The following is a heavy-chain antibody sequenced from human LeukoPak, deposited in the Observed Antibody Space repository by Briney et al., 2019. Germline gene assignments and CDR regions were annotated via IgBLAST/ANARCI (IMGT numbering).Heavy chain of an antibody. CDR2: ISSSSSYI. CDR3: AGGRDGCTFDP. Sequence: PGGSLRLSCAASGSTFSIYSMKLVRQAPGKGLEWVSSISSSSSYIYYADSVKGRFTISRDNAKNSLYLQMNSLRAEDTAVYYCAGGRDGCTFDPWGQGTLVTVSS. CDR1: GSTFSIYS. D-gene: IGHD5-24*01. J-gene: IGHJ5*02. V-gene: IGHV3-21*01.